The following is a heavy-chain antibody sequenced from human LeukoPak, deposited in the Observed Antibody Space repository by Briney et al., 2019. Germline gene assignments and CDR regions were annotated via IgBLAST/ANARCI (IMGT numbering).Heavy chain of an antibody. CDR3: ARGRYSYGNAFDY. V-gene: IGHV4-39*07. Sequence: GSLRLSCAASGFTFSSYAMGWVRQAPGKGLEWIGSISYSGSTYYNPSLKSRVTISIDTSKNQFSLKLSSVTAADTAVYYWARGRYSYGNAFDYWGQGTLVTVSS. D-gene: IGHD5-18*01. J-gene: IGHJ4*02. CDR1: GFTFSSYA. CDR2: ISYSGST.